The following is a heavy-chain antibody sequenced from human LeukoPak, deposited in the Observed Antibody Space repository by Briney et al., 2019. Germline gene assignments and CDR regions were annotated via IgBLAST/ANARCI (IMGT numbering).Heavy chain of an antibody. CDR2: INHSGST. CDR1: GGSFSGYY. CDR3: ARSYSRFYYYYMDV. D-gene: IGHD6-13*01. J-gene: IGHJ6*03. Sequence: SETLSLTRAVYGGSFSGYYWSWIRQPPGKGLEWIGEINHSGSTNYNPSLKSRVTISVDTSKNQFSLKLSSVTAADTAVYYCARSYSRFYYYYMDVWGKGTTVTVSS. V-gene: IGHV4-34*01.